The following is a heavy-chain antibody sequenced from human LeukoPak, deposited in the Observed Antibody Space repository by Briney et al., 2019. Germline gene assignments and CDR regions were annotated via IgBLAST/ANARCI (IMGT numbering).Heavy chain of an antibody. D-gene: IGHD3-22*01. CDR2: INPNSGGT. Sequence: ASVKVSCKASGYTFTGYYMHWLRQAPGQGLEWMGRINPNSGGTNYAQKFQGRVTMTRDTSISTAYMELSRLRSDDTAVYYCALTMITDYFDYWGQGTLVTVSS. CDR3: ALTMITDYFDY. V-gene: IGHV1-2*06. J-gene: IGHJ4*02. CDR1: GYTFTGYY.